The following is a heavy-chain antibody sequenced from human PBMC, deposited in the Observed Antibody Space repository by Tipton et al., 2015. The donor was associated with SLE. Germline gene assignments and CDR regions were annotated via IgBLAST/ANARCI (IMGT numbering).Heavy chain of an antibody. D-gene: IGHD3-3*01. V-gene: IGHV4-39*07. J-gene: IGHJ3*02. CDR1: GDSTISSSYY. Sequence: TLSLTCSVSGDSTISSSYYWGWIRQPPGKGLEWIGSMYYSGSTYYNPSLKSRVTISVDTSKNQFSLMLRSVTAADTAVYYCARDGPYYDFWSGMGTFDIWGQGTMVTVSS. CDR2: MYYSGST. CDR3: ARDGPYYDFWSGMGTFDI.